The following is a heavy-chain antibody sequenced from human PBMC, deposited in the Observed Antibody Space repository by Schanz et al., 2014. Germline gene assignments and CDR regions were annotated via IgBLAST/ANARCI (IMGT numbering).Heavy chain of an antibody. CDR2: ILYDGSNK. CDR1: GFTFSSYG. Sequence: VKLLESGGHLVQPGGSLRLSCVASGFTFSSYGMHWVRQAPGKGLEWVAVILYDGSNKYYADSVKGRFTISRDNSKNTLYLQMNSLRVEDTALYYCAREYSSYGTVYYWGQGTLVTVSS. D-gene: IGHD5-12*01. CDR3: AREYSSYGTVYY. V-gene: IGHV3-30*03. J-gene: IGHJ4*02.